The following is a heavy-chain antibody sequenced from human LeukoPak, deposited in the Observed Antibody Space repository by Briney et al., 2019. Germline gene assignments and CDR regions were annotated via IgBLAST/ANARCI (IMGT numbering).Heavy chain of an antibody. J-gene: IGHJ3*02. CDR2: ISYSGDT. V-gene: IGHV4-59*08. CDR3: ASRSGSFSDALDI. Sequence: SETLSLTCSVSGGSVGSNYWSWVRQPPGKGLEWIGYISYSGDTKYNPSLKSRVTMSVDTSKNQFSLKLSSVTAADTAVYYCASRSGSFSDALDIWGQGTLVTVSS. D-gene: IGHD3-10*01. CDR1: GGSVGSNY.